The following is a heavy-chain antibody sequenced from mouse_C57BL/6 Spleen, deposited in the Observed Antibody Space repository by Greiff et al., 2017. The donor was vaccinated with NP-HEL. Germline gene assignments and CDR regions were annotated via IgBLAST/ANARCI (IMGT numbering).Heavy chain of an antibody. J-gene: IGHJ2*01. Sequence: EVQGVESGGGLVQPGGSLSLSCAASGFTFTDYYMSWVRQPPGKALEWLGFIRNKANGYTTEYSASVKGLFTISRDNSQSILYLQMNALRAEDSATYYCARKNPRGYYFDYWGQGTTLTVSS. CDR2: IRNKANGYTT. CDR3: ARKNPRGYYFDY. CDR1: GFTFTDYY. D-gene: IGHD3-3*01. V-gene: IGHV7-3*01.